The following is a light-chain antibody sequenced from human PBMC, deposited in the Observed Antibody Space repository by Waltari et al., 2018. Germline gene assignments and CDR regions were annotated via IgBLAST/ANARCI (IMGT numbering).Light chain of an antibody. CDR2: DDS. Sequence: SYVLTQPPSVSVAPGKTARITCGGNNLGSKRVHWYQQKPGQAPVLVVYDDSDRPSGIPDRFSGSNSGNTATLTISRVEAGDEADYYCQVWDSSSDLVVFGGGTKLTVL. J-gene: IGLJ2*01. CDR3: QVWDSSSDLVV. V-gene: IGLV3-21*03. CDR1: NLGSKR.